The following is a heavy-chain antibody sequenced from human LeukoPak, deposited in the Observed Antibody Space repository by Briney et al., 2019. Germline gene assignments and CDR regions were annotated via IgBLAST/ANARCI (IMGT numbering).Heavy chain of an antibody. V-gene: IGHV1-69*05. D-gene: IGHD2-8*01. CDR1: GGTFSSYG. Sequence: ASVKVSCKASGGTFSSYGISWVRRAPGQGLEWMGGIIPIFGTGNYAQKFQGRVTITTDESTSTAYMELSSLRSEDTAVYYCARGGDPYCSNGVCYGYFRHWGQGTLVTVSS. J-gene: IGHJ1*01. CDR3: ARGGDPYCSNGVCYGYFRH. CDR2: IIPIFGTG.